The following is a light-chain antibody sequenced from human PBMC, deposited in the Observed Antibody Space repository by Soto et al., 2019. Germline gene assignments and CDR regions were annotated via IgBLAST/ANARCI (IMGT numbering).Light chain of an antibody. CDR1: SIGSKS. CDR3: QVWDYFTDHWV. Sequence: SYELTQPPAVSVAPGQTATITCGGNSIGSKSVHWYQQKPGQAPVLVVYDDSDRPSGIPERFSGSSSEDTATLTISRVEAGDEADYYCQVWDYFTDHWVFGGGTKLTVL. CDR2: DDS. J-gene: IGLJ3*02. V-gene: IGLV3-21*02.